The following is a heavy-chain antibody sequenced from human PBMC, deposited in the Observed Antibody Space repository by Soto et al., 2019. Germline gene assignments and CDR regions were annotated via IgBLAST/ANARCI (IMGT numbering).Heavy chain of an antibody. V-gene: IGHV1-58*01. CDR3: AALVISSGYYYEPSGY. J-gene: IGHJ4*02. CDR1: GFTFTSSA. CDR2: IVVGSGNT. Sequence: ASVKVSCKASGFTFTSSAVQWVRQARGQRLEWIGWIVVGSGNTNYAQKFQERVTITRDMSTSTAYMELSSLGSEDTAVYYCAALVISSGYYYEPSGYWGQGTLVTVSS. D-gene: IGHD3-22*01.